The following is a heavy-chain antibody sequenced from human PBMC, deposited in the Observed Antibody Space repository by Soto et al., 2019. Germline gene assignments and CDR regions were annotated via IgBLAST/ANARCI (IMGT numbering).Heavy chain of an antibody. Sequence: GGSLRLSCAASGFTFSSYGMHWVRQAPGKGLEWVAVISYDGSNKYYADSVKGRFTISRDNSKNTLYLQMNSLRAEDTAVYYCAEDANSGYVDYWGQGTLVTVSS. D-gene: IGHD1-26*01. CDR2: ISYDGSNK. V-gene: IGHV3-30*18. CDR3: AEDANSGYVDY. CDR1: GFTFSSYG. J-gene: IGHJ4*02.